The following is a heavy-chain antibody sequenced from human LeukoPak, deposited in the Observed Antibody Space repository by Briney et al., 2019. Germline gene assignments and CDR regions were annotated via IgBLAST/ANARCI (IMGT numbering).Heavy chain of an antibody. CDR3: ARGPYCSSTSCYYAWFDP. V-gene: IGHV4-34*01. Sequence: SETLSLTCAVSGGSISSGGYSWSWIRQPPGKGLEWIGEINHSGSTNYNPSLKSRVTISVDTSKNQFSLKLSSVTAADTAVYYCARGPYCSSTSCYYAWFDPWGQGTLVTVSS. CDR1: GGSISSGGYS. CDR2: INHSGST. D-gene: IGHD2-2*01. J-gene: IGHJ5*02.